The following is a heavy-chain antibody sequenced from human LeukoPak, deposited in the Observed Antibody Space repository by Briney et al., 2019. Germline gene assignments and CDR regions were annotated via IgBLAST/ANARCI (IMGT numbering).Heavy chain of an antibody. V-gene: IGHV4-39*07. J-gene: IGHJ5*02. D-gene: IGHD3-10*01. CDR1: GGSISSSSYY. CDR3: ARKGGSWLGELLSTNWFDP. CDR2: IYYSGST. Sequence: SETLSLTCTVSGGSISSSSYYWGWIRQPPGKGLEWIGSIYYSGSTYYNPSLKSRVTISVDTSKNQFSLKLSSVTAADTAVYYCARKGGSWLGELLSTNWFDPWGQGALVTVSS.